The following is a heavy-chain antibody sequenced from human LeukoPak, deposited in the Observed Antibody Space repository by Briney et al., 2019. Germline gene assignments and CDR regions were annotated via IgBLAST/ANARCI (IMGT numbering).Heavy chain of an antibody. D-gene: IGHD1-7*01. Sequence: PGGSLRLSSAAPGFTFIDYYMSCIRHAPGEGLEWVSYIISSGSTIYYADSVKGRFTISRDNAKNSLYLQMNSLRAEDTAVYYCARFLELTFDPWGQGTLVTVSS. V-gene: IGHV3-11*01. CDR3: ARFLELTFDP. CDR2: IISSGSTI. CDR1: GFTFIDYY. J-gene: IGHJ5*02.